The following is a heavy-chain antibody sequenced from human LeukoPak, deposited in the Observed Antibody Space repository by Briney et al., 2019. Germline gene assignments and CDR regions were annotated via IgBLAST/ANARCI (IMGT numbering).Heavy chain of an antibody. CDR2: ISAYNGNT. CDR3: ARAFPIAVAGTGFYYFDY. D-gene: IGHD6-19*01. Sequence: ASVKVSCKASGYTFTSYGISWVRHAPGQGLELMGWISAYNGNTNYAQKLQGRVTMTTDTSTSTAYMELRSLRSDDTAVYYCARAFPIAVAGTGFYYFDYWGQGTLVTVSS. CDR1: GYTFTSYG. J-gene: IGHJ4*02. V-gene: IGHV1-18*01.